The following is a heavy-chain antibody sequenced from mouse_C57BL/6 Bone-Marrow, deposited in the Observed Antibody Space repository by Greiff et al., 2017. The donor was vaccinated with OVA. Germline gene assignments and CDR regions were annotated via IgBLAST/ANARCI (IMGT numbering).Heavy chain of an antibody. CDR2: IRSKSNNYAT. J-gene: IGHJ3*01. Sequence: EVQGVESGGGLVQPKGSLKLSCAASGFSFNTYAMNWVRQAPGKGLEWVARIRSKSNNYATYYADSVKDRFTISRDESESMLYLQMNNLKTEDTAMYCCGRHGVSWVAYWGQGTLGTVSA. V-gene: IGHV10-1*01. CDR1: GFSFNTYA. CDR3: GRHGVSWVAY.